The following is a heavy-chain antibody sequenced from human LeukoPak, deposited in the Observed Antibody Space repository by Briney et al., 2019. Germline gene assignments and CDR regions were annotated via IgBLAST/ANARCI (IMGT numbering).Heavy chain of an antibody. D-gene: IGHD6-19*01. CDR2: INTNTGNP. CDR3: ARDGAGIAVAGTGIY. CDR1: GYTFTSYA. Sequence: GASVKVSCKASGYTFTSYAMSWVRQAPGQGLEWMGWINTNTGNPTYAQGFTGRFVFSLDTSVSTAYLQISSLKAEDTAVYYCARDGAGIAVAGTGIYWGQGTLVTVSS. J-gene: IGHJ4*02. V-gene: IGHV7-4-1*02.